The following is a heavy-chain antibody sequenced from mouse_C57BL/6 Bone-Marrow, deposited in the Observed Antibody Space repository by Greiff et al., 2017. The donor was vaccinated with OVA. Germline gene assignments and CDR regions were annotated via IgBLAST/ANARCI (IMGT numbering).Heavy chain of an antibody. CDR1: GYTFTSYW. CDR2: IDPSDSYT. CDR3: ASSNWGVDY. Sequence: QVQLQQPGAELVMPGASVKLSCTASGYTFTSYWMHWVQQRPGQGLEWVGEIDPSDSYTNYHHKFKGKSTLSVDKSSSTADMQRSSLTSEDSAVYYCASSNWGVDYWGQGTTLTVSS. V-gene: IGHV1-69*01. D-gene: IGHD4-1*01. J-gene: IGHJ2*01.